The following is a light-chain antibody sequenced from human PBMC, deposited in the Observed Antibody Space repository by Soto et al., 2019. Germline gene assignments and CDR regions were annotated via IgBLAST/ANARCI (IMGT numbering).Light chain of an antibody. CDR3: LQYGSSPRT. Sequence: EIVLTQSPATLSLSPGVRATLSCRASQSISSSYLAWYQQKPGQAPRLLISGASTGATGIPARFSGSGSGTDFTLTISRLEPEDFAVYYCLQYGSSPRTFGQGTKVDIK. J-gene: IGKJ1*01. CDR2: GAS. V-gene: IGKV3-20*01. CDR1: QSISSSY.